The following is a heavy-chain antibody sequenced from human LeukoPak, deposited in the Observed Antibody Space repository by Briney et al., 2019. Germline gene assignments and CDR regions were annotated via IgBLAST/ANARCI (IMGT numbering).Heavy chain of an antibody. D-gene: IGHD6-19*01. Sequence: GASVKVSFKASGYTFTSYYMHWVRQAPGQGLEWMGIINPSGGSTSYAQKFQGRVTMTRDTSTSTVYMELSSLRSEDTAVYYCARDRAVARFDYWGQGTLVTVSS. CDR1: GYTFTSYY. CDR2: INPSGGST. V-gene: IGHV1-46*01. CDR3: ARDRAVARFDY. J-gene: IGHJ4*02.